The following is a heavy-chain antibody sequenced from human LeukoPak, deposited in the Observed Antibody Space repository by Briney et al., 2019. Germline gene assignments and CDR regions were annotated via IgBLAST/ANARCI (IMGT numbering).Heavy chain of an antibody. V-gene: IGHV4-4*02. Sequence: PSETLSLTCAVSGGSISSNNWWSWVRQPPGKGLEWIGEIYHNENTNYNPSLKSRVTMSVDKSKNQFSLKLSSVTAADTAVYYCARGRNTMVRGAIGAETRYYYSYYMDVWGKGTTVTVSS. CDR2: IYHNENT. CDR3: ARGRNTMVRGAIGAETRYYYSYYMDV. CDR1: GGSISSNNW. J-gene: IGHJ6*03. D-gene: IGHD3-10*01.